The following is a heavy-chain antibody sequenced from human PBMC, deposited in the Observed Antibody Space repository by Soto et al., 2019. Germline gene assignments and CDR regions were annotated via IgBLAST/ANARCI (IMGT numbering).Heavy chain of an antibody. J-gene: IGHJ4*02. CDR1: CYTFPSIG. Sequence: ASVKVSCKASCYTFPSIGISWVRQAPGQGLEWMGWISPYNRNTYYAQRLQGRVTMTTDTSTSTAYMELRSLRSDDTAVYYCARDLDGSGNYYTDYWGQGTLVTVSS. CDR3: ARDLDGSGNYYTDY. V-gene: IGHV1-18*01. D-gene: IGHD3-10*01. CDR2: ISPYNRNT.